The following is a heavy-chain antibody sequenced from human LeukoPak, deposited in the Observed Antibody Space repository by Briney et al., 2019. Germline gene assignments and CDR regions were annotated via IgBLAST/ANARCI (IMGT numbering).Heavy chain of an antibody. CDR2: FDPEDGET. Sequence: ASVKVSCKVSGYTLTELSMHWVRQAPGKGLEWMGGFDPEDGETIYAQKFRGRVTMTEDTSTDTAYMELSSLRSEDTAVYYCAGGYCSGGSCFLLDYWGQGTLVTVSS. CDR3: AGGYCSGGSCFLLDY. CDR1: GYTLTELS. V-gene: IGHV1-24*01. D-gene: IGHD2-15*01. J-gene: IGHJ4*02.